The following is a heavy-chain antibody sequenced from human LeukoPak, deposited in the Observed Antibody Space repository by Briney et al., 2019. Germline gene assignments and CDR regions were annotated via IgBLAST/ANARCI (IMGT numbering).Heavy chain of an antibody. J-gene: IGHJ4*02. D-gene: IGHD3-22*01. V-gene: IGHV4-61*02. CDR2: IYTSGST. Sequence: SQTLSLTCTVSGGPISSGSYYWSWIRQPAGKGLEWIGRIYTSGSTNYNPSLKSRVTISVDTSKNQFSLKLSSVTAADTAVYYCARGRAIHYYDSSGTFDYWGQGTLVTVSS. CDR1: GGPISSGSYY. CDR3: ARGRAIHYYDSSGTFDY.